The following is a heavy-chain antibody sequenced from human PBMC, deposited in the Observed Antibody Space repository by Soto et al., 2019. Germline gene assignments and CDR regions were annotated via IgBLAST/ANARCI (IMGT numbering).Heavy chain of an antibody. CDR1: GFTFSSYS. CDR2: ISSSSFSI. V-gene: IGHV3-21*01. CDR3: ARNESSNIYGMDV. J-gene: IGHJ6*02. Sequence: GSLRLSFAASGFTFSSYSMNWVRQAPGKGLEWVSSISSSSFSINYADSVKGRFSISRDNAQNSLHLQMSNLRAEDTAVYYCARNESSNIYGMDVWGQGTTVTVSS. D-gene: IGHD6-6*01.